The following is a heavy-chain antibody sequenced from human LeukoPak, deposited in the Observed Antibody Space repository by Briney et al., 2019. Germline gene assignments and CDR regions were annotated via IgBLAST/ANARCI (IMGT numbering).Heavy chain of an antibody. CDR1: GFTFSTYS. Sequence: GGSLRLSCAASGFTFSTYSMNWVRQAPGKGLEWVSSISRSSGYIYYADSVKGRFTLSRDNAKNSLYLQMNSLRAEDTAVYYCARGPYYYGSGTSRQSYYYYYMDVWGKGTTVTISS. D-gene: IGHD3-10*01. V-gene: IGHV3-21*04. J-gene: IGHJ6*03. CDR2: ISRSSGYI. CDR3: ARGPYYYGSGTSRQSYYYYYMDV.